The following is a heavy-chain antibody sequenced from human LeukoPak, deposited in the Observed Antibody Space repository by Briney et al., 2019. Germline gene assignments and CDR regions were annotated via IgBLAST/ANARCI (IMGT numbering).Heavy chain of an antibody. CDR2: IDHSGST. J-gene: IGHJ5*02. V-gene: IGHV4-34*01. CDR3: ARGGVLRYFDWLLFNWLDP. D-gene: IGHD3-9*01. CDR1: GGSFSGYY. Sequence: SETLSLTCAVYGGSFSGYYWSWIRQPPGKGLEWIGEIDHSGSTNYDPSLKSRVTISVDTSKNQFSLKLSSVTAADTAVYYCARGGVLRYFDWLLFNWLDPWGQGTLVTVSS.